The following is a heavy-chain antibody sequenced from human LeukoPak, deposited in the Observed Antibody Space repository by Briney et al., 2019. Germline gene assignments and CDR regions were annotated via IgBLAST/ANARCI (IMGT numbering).Heavy chain of an antibody. D-gene: IGHD6-13*01. J-gene: IGHJ4*02. CDR1: GYILTRNW. Sequence: GESLKISCKVSGYILTRNWIGWVRQVPGKGLEWMGLVYPGDSGTKYSPSFQGQVTFSMDKSISSAHLQWNSLKASDTALYYCARFGYTSSLEYWGQGTLVTVSS. CDR3: ARFGYTSSLEY. CDR2: VYPGDSGT. V-gene: IGHV5-51*01.